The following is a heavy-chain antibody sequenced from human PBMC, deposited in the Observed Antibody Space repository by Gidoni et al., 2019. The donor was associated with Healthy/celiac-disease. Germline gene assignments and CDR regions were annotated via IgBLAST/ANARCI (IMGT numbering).Heavy chain of an antibody. CDR1: GFTVSSDY. V-gene: IGHV3-66*02. CDR3: ARTAQFRIAARPDYYYYGMDV. CDR2: IYSGGST. Sequence: VPLMESGGGLVQPGGSLRLFCAASGFTVSSDYLRGVRQAPGKGLEWVSVIYSGGSTYYADSVKGRFTISRDNSKNTLYLQMNSLRAEDTAVYYCARTAQFRIAARPDYYYYGMDVWGQGTTVTVSS. D-gene: IGHD6-6*01. J-gene: IGHJ6*02.